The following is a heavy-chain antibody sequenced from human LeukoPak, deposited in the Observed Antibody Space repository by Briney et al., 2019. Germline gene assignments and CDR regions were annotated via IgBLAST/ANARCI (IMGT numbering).Heavy chain of an antibody. J-gene: IGHJ3*02. CDR2: IRYDGTNK. CDR3: AKGTDYYDRSGYSAFDI. Sequence: GGSLRLSCAASGFTFSTYGMHWVRQAPRKGLEWVAFIRYDGTNKYYTDSVKGRFTISRDNSKNTVYLQMNSLRSEDTAVYYCAKGTDYYDRSGYSAFDIWGQGTMVTVSS. CDR1: GFTFSTYG. V-gene: IGHV3-30*02. D-gene: IGHD3-22*01.